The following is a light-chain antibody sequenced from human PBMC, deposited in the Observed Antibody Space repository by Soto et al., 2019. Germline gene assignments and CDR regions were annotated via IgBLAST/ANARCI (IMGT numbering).Light chain of an antibody. CDR3: SSYTSSSLYV. CDR1: SSDVGGYSY. Sequence: SALTQPASVSGSPGQSITISCTGTSSDVGGYSYVSWYQQLPGKAPKLMIYDVSDRPSGVSNRFSGSKSGNTGSLTISGLQAEYEADYYCSSYTSSSLYVFGTGTKGTVL. V-gene: IGLV2-14*01. CDR2: DVS. J-gene: IGLJ1*01.